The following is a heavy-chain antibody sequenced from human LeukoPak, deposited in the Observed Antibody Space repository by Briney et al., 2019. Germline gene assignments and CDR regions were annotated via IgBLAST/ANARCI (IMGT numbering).Heavy chain of an antibody. CDR2: ISGDGGST. D-gene: IGHD6-19*01. Sequence: WGSLGLSCAAPGFMFHDYAIHWVRQAPGKGLEWVSLISGDGGSTFYADSVKGRFTISRDNSKISLYLQMNSLRSDDTALYYCARESESSGWYDYWGQGTLVTVS. CDR3: ARESESSGWYDY. J-gene: IGHJ4*02. CDR1: GFMFHDYA. V-gene: IGHV3-43*02.